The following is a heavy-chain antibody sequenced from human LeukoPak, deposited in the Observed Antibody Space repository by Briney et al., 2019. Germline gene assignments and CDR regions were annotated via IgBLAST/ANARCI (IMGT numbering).Heavy chain of an antibody. D-gene: IGHD4-17*01. CDR3: ARDGYGDRNFDY. CDR2: IYYSGST. Sequence: PSETLSLTCTVSGGSIISFYWSWIRQPPGKGLEWIGYIYYSGSTNYNPSLKSRVSISVDTSKNQFSLNLSSVTAAGTAVYYCARDGYGDRNFDYWGQGTLVTVSS. CDR1: GGSIISFY. J-gene: IGHJ4*02. V-gene: IGHV4-59*01.